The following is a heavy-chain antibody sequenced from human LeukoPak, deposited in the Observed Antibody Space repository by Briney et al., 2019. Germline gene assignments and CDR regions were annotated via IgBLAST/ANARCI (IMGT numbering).Heavy chain of an antibody. D-gene: IGHD2/OR15-2a*01. J-gene: IGHJ5*02. CDR2: INPNSGGT. Sequence: ASVKVSCKASGYTFTVYYMHWVRQAPGQGLEWMGWINPNSGGTNYAQKFQGRVTMTRDTSISTAYMELSRLRSDDTAVYYCARTLKRGGNRFDPWGQGTLVTVSS. CDR3: ARTLKRGGNRFDP. V-gene: IGHV1-2*02. CDR1: GYTFTVYY.